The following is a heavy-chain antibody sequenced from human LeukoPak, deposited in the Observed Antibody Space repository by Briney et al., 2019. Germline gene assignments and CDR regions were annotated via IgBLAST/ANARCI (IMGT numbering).Heavy chain of an antibody. V-gene: IGHV3-7*01. Sequence: QPGGSLRLSCAASGFTFNTYWMSWVRQAPGKGLEWVANIKPDGSESYYADSVKGRFSISRDNTKNSLYLQMNSLRAEDTAVYYCARDVQSGLNYFVFADYWGQGTLVTVSS. CDR3: ARDVQSGLNYFVFADY. CDR1: GFTFNTYW. J-gene: IGHJ4*02. CDR2: IKPDGSES. D-gene: IGHD3-10*02.